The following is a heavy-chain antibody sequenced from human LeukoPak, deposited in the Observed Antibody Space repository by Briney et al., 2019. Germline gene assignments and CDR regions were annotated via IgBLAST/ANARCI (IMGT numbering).Heavy chain of an antibody. J-gene: IGHJ4*01. CDR1: GYTFTGYY. V-gene: IGHV1-2*02. D-gene: IGHD3-3*02. Sequence: ASVKVSCKASGYTFTGYYMHWVRQAPGQGLEWMGWINPNSGDTNYAQKFQGRVTMTRDTSISTAYMELSRLGSDDTAISYCATGGHRSSSIASNVNYWG. CDR2: INPNSGDT. CDR3: ATGGHRSSSIASNVNY.